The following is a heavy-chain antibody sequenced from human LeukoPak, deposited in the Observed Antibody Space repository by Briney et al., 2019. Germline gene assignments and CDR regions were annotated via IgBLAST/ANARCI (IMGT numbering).Heavy chain of an antibody. J-gene: IGHJ6*02. CDR2: ISSDGGNK. V-gene: IGHV3-30-3*01. CDR1: GFTFSNYA. CDR3: ARDGIGDIVVVPAANYYYYAMDV. D-gene: IGHD2-2*01. Sequence: PGGSLRLSCAVSGFTFSNYAMNWVRQAPGKGLEWVAVISSDGGNKYYADSVKGRFTISRDNSKNTLYLQMNSLRAEDTAVYYCARDGIGDIVVVPAANYYYYAMDVWGQGTTVTVSS.